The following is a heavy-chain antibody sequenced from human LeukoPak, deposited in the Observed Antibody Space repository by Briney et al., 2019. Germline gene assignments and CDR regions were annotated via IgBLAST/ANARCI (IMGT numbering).Heavy chain of an antibody. V-gene: IGHV3-23*01. CDR3: AKDGPGSGWSRNY. Sequence: GGSLRLSCAASGFTFSSYAMNWVRQAPAKGLEWVSAISGSGGSTYYADSVKGRFTISRDNSKNTLYLQMNSLRAEDTAVYYCAKDGPGSGWSRNYWGQGTLVTVSS. CDR1: GFTFSSYA. D-gene: IGHD6-19*01. J-gene: IGHJ4*02. CDR2: ISGSGGST.